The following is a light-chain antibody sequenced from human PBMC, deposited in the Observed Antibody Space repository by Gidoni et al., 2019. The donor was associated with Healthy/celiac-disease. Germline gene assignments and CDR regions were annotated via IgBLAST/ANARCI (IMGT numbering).Light chain of an antibody. V-gene: IGLV1-40*01. CDR1: SSNIGAGYD. CDR3: QSYDSSLSGSVV. CDR2: GNS. J-gene: IGLJ2*01. Sequence: QSVLTQPPSVSGAPGQRVPISCPGSSSNIGAGYDVHWYQQLPGTAPNLLIYGNSNRPSGVPDRFSGSKSGTSASLAITGLQAEDEADYYCQSYDSSLSGSVVFGGGTKLTVL.